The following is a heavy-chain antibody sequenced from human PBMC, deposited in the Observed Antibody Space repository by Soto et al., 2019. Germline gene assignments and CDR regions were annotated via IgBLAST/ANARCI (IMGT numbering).Heavy chain of an antibody. D-gene: IGHD3-3*01. J-gene: IGHJ6*03. CDR1: SGSISSDNW. CDR2: IYHSGST. CDR3: VRRSGYYYYMDV. V-gene: IGHV4-4*02. Sequence: SETLSLTCAVSSGSISSDNWWNWVRQPPGKGLEWIGEIYHSGSTNYNSSLKSRVTISVDKSKNQFSLKLSSVTAADTALYYCVRRSGYYYYMDVWGKGTTVTVSS.